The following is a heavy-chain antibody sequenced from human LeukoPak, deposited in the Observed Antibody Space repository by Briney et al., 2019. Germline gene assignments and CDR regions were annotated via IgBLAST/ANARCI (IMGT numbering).Heavy chain of an antibody. CDR3: ARAPYGDYDGAFDI. V-gene: IGHV4-34*01. CDR2: INHSGST. CDR1: GGSFSGYY. J-gene: IGHJ3*02. D-gene: IGHD4-17*01. Sequence: SETLSLTCAVYGGSFSGYYWSWIRQPPGQGLEWIGEINHSGSTNYNPSLKSRVTISVDTSKNQFSLKLSSVTAADTAVYYCARAPYGDYDGAFDIWGQGTMVTVSS.